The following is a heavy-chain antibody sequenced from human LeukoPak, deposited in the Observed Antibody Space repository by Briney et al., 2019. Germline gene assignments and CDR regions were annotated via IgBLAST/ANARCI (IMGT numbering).Heavy chain of an antibody. D-gene: IGHD3-3*01. V-gene: IGHV4-39*07. J-gene: IGHJ4*02. CDR1: GGSISSSSYY. Sequence: SETLSLTCTVSGGSISSSSYYWGRIRQPPGKGLEWIGSIYYSGSTYYNPSLKSRVTISVDTSENQFSLKLSSVTAADTTVYYCARALIDYYGFWSGYSYYFDYWGQGTLVTVSS. CDR2: IYYSGST. CDR3: ARALIDYYGFWSGYSYYFDY.